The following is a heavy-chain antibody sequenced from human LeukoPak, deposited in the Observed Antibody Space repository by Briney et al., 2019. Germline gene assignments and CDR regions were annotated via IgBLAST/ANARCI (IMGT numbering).Heavy chain of an antibody. CDR1: GGSFSSSYYY. V-gene: IGHV4-39*02. CDR2: IYNSGRT. CDR3: ARDPYLGYCSSTSCYAWGSFDY. J-gene: IGHJ4*02. Sequence: SSETLSLTCTVSGGSFSSSYYYWGWIRQPPGKGLEWIGSIYNSGRTHYNPSLKSRVTISVDTSKNQFSLKLSSVTAADTAVYYCARDPYLGYCSSTSCYAWGSFDYWGQGTLVTVSS. D-gene: IGHD2-2*01.